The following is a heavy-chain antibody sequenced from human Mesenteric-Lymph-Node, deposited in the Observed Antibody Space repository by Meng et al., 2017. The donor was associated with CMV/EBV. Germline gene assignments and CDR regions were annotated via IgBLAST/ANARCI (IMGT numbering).Heavy chain of an antibody. Sequence: ETLSLTCAVYGGSFSAYYWNWIRQPPGKGLEWVSSISSSSSYIYYADSVKGRFTISRDNAKNSLYLQMNSLRAEDTAVYYCARDPEYSSGRDYYYYGMDVWGQGTTVTVSS. D-gene: IGHD6-19*01. J-gene: IGHJ6*02. CDR1: GGSFSAYY. V-gene: IGHV3-21*01. CDR3: ARDPEYSSGRDYYYYGMDV. CDR2: ISSSSSYI.